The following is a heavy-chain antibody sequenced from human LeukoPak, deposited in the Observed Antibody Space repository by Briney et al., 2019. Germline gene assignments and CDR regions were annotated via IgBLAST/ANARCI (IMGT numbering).Heavy chain of an antibody. J-gene: IGHJ4*02. CDR2: VSYDGSKK. V-gene: IGHV3-30*18. CDR3: AKDVKFSWPFYFDY. Sequence: GGSLRLSCAASGFTFSSYGMHWVRQAPGKGLEWLAFVSYDGSKKYYSDSVRGRFTISRDNSKNTLFLQMNSLRAEDTAVYSCAKDVKFSWPFYFDYWGQGILVTVSS. D-gene: IGHD5-12*01. CDR1: GFTFSSYG.